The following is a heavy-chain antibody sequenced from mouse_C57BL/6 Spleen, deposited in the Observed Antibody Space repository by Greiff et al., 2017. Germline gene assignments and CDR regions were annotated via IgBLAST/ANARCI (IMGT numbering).Heavy chain of an antibody. D-gene: IGHD1-1*01. J-gene: IGHJ4*01. Sequence: VQLQQPGAELVRPGSSVKLSCKASGYTFTSYWMDWVKQRPGQGLEWIGNIYPSDSETHYNQKFKDKATLTVDKSSSTAYMQLSSLTSEDSAVYYCARDGRSYAMDYWGQGTSVTVSS. V-gene: IGHV1-61*01. CDR1: GYTFTSYW. CDR3: ARDGRSYAMDY. CDR2: IYPSDSET.